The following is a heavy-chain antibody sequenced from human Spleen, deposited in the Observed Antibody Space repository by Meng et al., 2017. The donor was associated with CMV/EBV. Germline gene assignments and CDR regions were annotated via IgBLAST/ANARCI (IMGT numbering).Heavy chain of an antibody. CDR2: IHPDDSDT. Sequence: KVSCKGSGYNFANYWTGWVRQMPGKGLEWMGIIHPDDSDTRYSPSFQGQVTISADKSIATGYLQWSSLKASDTAMYYCARFDSSSGDYWGQGTLVTVSS. D-gene: IGHD3-22*01. J-gene: IGHJ4*02. V-gene: IGHV5-51*01. CDR1: GYNFANYW. CDR3: ARFDSSSGDY.